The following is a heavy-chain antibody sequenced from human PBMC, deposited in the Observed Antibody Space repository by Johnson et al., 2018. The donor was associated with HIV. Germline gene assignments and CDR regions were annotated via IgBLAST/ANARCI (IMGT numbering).Heavy chain of an antibody. CDR2: TYSGGST. CDR1: GFTVSSNY. Sequence: VQLVESGGGLVQPGGSLRLSCAASGFTVSSNYMSWVRQAPGTGLEWVSVTYSGGSTYYADPVKGRFPISRDNSKNTLYLQMNSLRAEDTAVYHCARERPGYGGHDAFDIWGQGTMVTVSS. D-gene: IGHD4-23*01. CDR3: ARERPGYGGHDAFDI. V-gene: IGHV3-66*01. J-gene: IGHJ3*02.